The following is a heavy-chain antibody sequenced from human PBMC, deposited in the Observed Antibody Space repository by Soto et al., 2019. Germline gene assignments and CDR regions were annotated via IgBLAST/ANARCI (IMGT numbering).Heavy chain of an antibody. Sequence: PSGPLSLTCTVSGDSVCISEWTWFLKHPGKGLEWIGYIYYSGSTNYIPSLKSRVTISVDTSKNQFSLKLRYVTDADTAVYYCARDTGYGDFPYYYYYGMDVWGQGTTVTVSS. J-gene: IGHJ6*02. CDR3: ARDTGYGDFPYYYYYGMDV. V-gene: IGHV4-59*02. D-gene: IGHD4-17*01. CDR1: GDSVCISE. CDR2: IYYSGST.